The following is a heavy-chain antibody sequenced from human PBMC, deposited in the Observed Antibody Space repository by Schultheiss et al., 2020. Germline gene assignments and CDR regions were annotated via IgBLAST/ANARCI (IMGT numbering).Heavy chain of an antibody. D-gene: IGHD2-2*01. CDR2: ISFDGSNK. V-gene: IGHV3-30-3*01. Sequence: GGSLRLSCAASGFTFNSYAMHWVRQAPGKGLEWVAAISFDGSNKYYADSVKGRFTISRDNSKNTLYLQMISLRAEDTAVYYCARGDQLLSDYYYYYIDVWGKGTTVTVSS. J-gene: IGHJ6*03. CDR1: GFTFNSYA. CDR3: ARGDQLLSDYYYYYIDV.